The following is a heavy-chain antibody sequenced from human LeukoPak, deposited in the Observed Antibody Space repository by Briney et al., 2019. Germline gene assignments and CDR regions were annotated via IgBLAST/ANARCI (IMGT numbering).Heavy chain of an antibody. Sequence: GSLRLSCAASGFTFSTYSMNWVRQPPGQGLEWIGEIYHSGSANYNPSLKSRVTISVDKSKNQLSLKLISVTAADTAVYYCARDVGTALVTGDYWGQGTLVTVSS. CDR2: IYHSGSA. D-gene: IGHD5-18*01. J-gene: IGHJ4*02. CDR3: ARDVGTALVTGDY. CDR1: GFTFSTYSM. V-gene: IGHV4-4*02.